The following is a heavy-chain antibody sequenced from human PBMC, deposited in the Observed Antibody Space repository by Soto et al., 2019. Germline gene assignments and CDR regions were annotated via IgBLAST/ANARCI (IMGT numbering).Heavy chain of an antibody. CDR2: IYYSGST. Sequence: QVQLQESGPGLVKPSETLSLTCTVSGGSISSYYWSWIRQPPGKGLEWIGYIYYSGSTNYNPSLKSRVTISVDTSKSQVSLKLSSVTAADTAVYYCARSPPGAWGYFDYWGQGTLVTVSS. CDR3: ARSPPGAWGYFDY. V-gene: IGHV4-59*01. D-gene: IGHD7-27*01. CDR1: GGSISSYY. J-gene: IGHJ4*02.